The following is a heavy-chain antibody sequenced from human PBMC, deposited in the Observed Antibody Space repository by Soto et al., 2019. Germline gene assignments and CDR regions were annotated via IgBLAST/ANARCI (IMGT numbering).Heavy chain of an antibody. J-gene: IGHJ5*01. Sequence: ASEKVSYKASGGTLRSYAISWLRQAPGQGLEWMGGIIPMVDTSNYAQKFHGRLTISADASRTTTYMDLTSLGSEDTAVYCCSLGPSYFDTKCYHQEWFDPWGQGTLVTVSS. CDR3: SLGPSYFDTKCYHQEWFDP. V-gene: IGHV1-69*13. D-gene: IGHD3-22*01. CDR2: IIPMVDTS. CDR1: GGTLRSYA.